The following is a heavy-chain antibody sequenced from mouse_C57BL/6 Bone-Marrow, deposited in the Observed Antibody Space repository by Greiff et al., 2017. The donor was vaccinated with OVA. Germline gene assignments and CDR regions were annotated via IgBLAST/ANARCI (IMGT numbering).Heavy chain of an antibody. CDR1: GYTFTSYW. V-gene: IGHV1-64*01. J-gene: IGHJ1*03. CDR3: ANDGYYLYWYFDV. D-gene: IGHD2-3*01. Sequence: QVQLKQPGAELVKPGASVKLSCKASGYTFTSYWMHWVKQRPGQGLEWIGMIHPNSGSTNYNEKFKSKATLTVDKSSSTAYMQLSSLTSEDSAVYYCANDGYYLYWYFDVWGTGTTVTVSS. CDR2: IHPNSGST.